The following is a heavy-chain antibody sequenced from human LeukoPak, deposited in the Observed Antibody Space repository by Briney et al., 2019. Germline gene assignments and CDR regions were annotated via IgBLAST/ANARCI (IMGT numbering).Heavy chain of an antibody. CDR1: GYTFNSYG. V-gene: IGHV1-18*01. CDR2: ISAYNGNT. J-gene: IGHJ3*02. D-gene: IGHD3-22*01. Sequence: ASVKVSCKASGYTFNSYGISWVRQAPGQGLEWMGWISAYNGNTNYAQKLQDRVTMTTDTSTSTAYMELRSLKSDDTAVYYCASLKNYYDSSGYLVADAFDIWGQGTMVTVSS. CDR3: ASLKNYYDSSGYLVADAFDI.